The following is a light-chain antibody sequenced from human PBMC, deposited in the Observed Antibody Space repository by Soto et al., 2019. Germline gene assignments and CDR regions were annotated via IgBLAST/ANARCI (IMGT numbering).Light chain of an antibody. CDR3: QSYDSSLSGYV. Sequence: QSVLTQSPSASGTPGQRVTISCTGSSSNIGAGYDVHWYQQLPGTAPKLLIYGNSNRPSGVPDRFSGSKSGTSASLAITGLQAEDEADYYCQSYDSSLSGYVFGTGTQLTVL. CDR2: GNS. J-gene: IGLJ1*01. CDR1: SSNIGAGYD. V-gene: IGLV1-40*01.